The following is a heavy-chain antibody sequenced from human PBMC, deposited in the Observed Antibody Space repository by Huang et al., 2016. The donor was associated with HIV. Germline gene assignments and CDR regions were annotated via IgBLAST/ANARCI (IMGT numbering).Heavy chain of an antibody. J-gene: IGHJ4*02. Sequence: QVQLVQSGAEVKKPGSSVKVSCKASGGSFRNFAIGGVRQAPGTGLEGMGGVSPTRGTANYAQKFQGIVTIIADESTSTAYMELSSLRSEDTAVYYCATVDYYDTSGPQRGYFDNWGQGTLVTVSS. D-gene: IGHD3-22*01. V-gene: IGHV1-69*01. CDR1: GGSFRNFA. CDR3: ATVDYYDTSGPQRGYFDN. CDR2: VSPTRGTA.